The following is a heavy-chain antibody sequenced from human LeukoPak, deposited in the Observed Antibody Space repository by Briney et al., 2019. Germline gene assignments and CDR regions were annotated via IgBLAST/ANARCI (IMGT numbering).Heavy chain of an antibody. CDR2: INAGNGNT. V-gene: IGHV1-3*01. J-gene: IGHJ5*02. CDR1: GYTFTSYA. D-gene: IGHD6-25*01. CDR3: ARHSSGSPNWFDP. Sequence: ASVKVSCKASGYTFTSYAMHWVRQAPGQRLEWMGWINAGNGNTKYSQKFQGRVTITRDTSASTAYMELSGLRSEDTAVYYCARHSSGSPNWFDPWGQGTLVTVSS.